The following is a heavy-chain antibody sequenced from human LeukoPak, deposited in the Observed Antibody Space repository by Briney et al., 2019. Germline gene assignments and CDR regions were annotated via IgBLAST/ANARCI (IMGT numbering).Heavy chain of an antibody. V-gene: IGHV3-23*01. J-gene: IGHJ4*02. CDR1: GFTFSSYA. D-gene: IGHD3-10*01. CDR3: AKADLRTGYGSGSYYPFDY. CDR2: ISGSGGST. Sequence: GGSLRLSCAASGFTFSSYAMSWVRQAPEKGLEWVSAISGSGGSTYYADSVKGRFTISRDNSKNTLYLQMNSLRAEDTAVYYCAKADLRTGYGSGSYYPFDYWGQGTLVTVSS.